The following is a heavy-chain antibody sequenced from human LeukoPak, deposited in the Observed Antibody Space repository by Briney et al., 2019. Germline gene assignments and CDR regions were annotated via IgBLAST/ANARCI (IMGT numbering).Heavy chain of an antibody. Sequence: GGSLRLSCAASGFTFSSYGMHWVRQAPGKGLERVANIKLDGSEKNYVDSVKGRFTISRDNAKNSLYLQMNSLRAEDTAVYYCARDYFSRAAVLGYFDLWGRGTLVTVSS. V-gene: IGHV3-7*01. CDR3: ARDYFSRAAVLGYFDL. J-gene: IGHJ2*01. CDR1: GFTFSSYG. D-gene: IGHD2-15*01. CDR2: IKLDGSEK.